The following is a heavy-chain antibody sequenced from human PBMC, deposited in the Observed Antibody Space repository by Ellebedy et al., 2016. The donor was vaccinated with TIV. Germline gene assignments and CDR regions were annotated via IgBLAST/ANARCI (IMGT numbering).Heavy chain of an antibody. V-gene: IGHV3-30*18. CDR3: AKDFGSWGHTPEYYFDY. CDR2: IFYDGSNK. J-gene: IGHJ4*02. CDR1: EFTFSNYG. Sequence: GESLKISCVASEFTFSNYGMHWVRQAPGKGLEWVAVIFYDGSNKHYADSVKGRFTISRDNSKNTLYLQMNSLRAEDTAVYYCAKDFGSWGHTPEYYFDYWGQGTLVTVSS. D-gene: IGHD6-13*01.